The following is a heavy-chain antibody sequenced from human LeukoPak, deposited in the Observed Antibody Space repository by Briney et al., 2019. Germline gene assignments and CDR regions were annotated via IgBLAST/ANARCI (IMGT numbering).Heavy chain of an antibody. V-gene: IGHV1-69*05. CDR2: IIPIFGTA. J-gene: IGHJ4*02. Sequence: SVKVSCKASGGTFSSYAISWVRQAPGQGLEWMGRIIPIFGTANYAQKFQGRVTITTDESTSTAYMELSSLRSEDTAVYYCARAPVEHYYDSSGYYFDDWGQGTLVTVSS. CDR1: GGTFSSYA. D-gene: IGHD3-22*01. CDR3: ARAPVEHYYDSSGYYFDD.